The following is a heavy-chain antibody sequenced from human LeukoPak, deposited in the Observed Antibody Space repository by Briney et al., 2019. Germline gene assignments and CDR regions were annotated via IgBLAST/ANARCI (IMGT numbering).Heavy chain of an antibody. D-gene: IGHD2-2*01. Sequence: SQTLSLTCTVSGGSVGSVSSGSYYWSWIRQPAGKGLEWIGRIHTGGGTTYNPSLKSRLTISRDTSKNQFSLQLTSVTAADTAVYYCARYCSSSSCYSDAFDYWGPGSLVTVSS. CDR3: ARYCSSSSCYSDAFDY. J-gene: IGHJ4*02. CDR1: GGSVGSVSSGSYY. V-gene: IGHV4-61*02. CDR2: IHTGGGT.